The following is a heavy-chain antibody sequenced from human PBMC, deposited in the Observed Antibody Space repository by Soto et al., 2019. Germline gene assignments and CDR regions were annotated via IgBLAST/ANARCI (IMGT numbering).Heavy chain of an antibody. J-gene: IGHJ3*02. Sequence: QVQLQESGPGLVKPSETLSLTCTVSGGSISSYYWSWIRQPPGKGLEWIGYIYYSGSTNYNPSLKSRVTTSVDTSKNPFALNLSSVTAADTAVYYCARAARGDDAFDIWGQGTMVTVSS. V-gene: IGHV4-59*01. CDR1: GGSISSYY. CDR2: IYYSGST. CDR3: ARAARGDDAFDI. D-gene: IGHD6-6*01.